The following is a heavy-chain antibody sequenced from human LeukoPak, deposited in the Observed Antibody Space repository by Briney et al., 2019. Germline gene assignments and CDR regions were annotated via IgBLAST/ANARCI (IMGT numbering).Heavy chain of an antibody. D-gene: IGHD6-13*01. Sequence: PGGSLRLSCAASGFTFSSYAMSWVRQAPGKGLEWVSAISGSGGSTYYADSVKGRFTISRDNSKNTLYLQMNSLRAEDTAVYYCARDSSSSWDFDYWGQGTLVTVSS. CDR1: GFTFSSYA. J-gene: IGHJ4*02. V-gene: IGHV3-23*01. CDR2: ISGSGGST. CDR3: ARDSSSSWDFDY.